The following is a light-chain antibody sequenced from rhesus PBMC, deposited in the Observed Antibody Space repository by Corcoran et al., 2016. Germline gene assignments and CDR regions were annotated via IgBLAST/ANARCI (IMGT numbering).Light chain of an antibody. CDR2: AAY. V-gene: IGKV1-94*01. Sequence: DIQMTQSPSSLSASVGARVTVPCRASQGINKELSWYQKKPGKAPTLLIYAAYRLQTGVSSRFSGRGSATDFTLSISSLQPEDVATYYCLQCYTTPYSFVQGTKVEIK. CDR3: LQCYTTPYS. CDR1: QGINKE. J-gene: IGKJ2*01.